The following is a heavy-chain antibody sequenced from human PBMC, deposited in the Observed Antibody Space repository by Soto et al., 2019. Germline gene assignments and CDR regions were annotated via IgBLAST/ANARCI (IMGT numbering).Heavy chain of an antibody. CDR1: GGTFSSYA. CDR2: IIPIFGTA. J-gene: IGHJ5*02. Sequence: SVKVSCKASGGTFSSYAISWVRQAPGQGLEWMGGIIPIFGTANYAQKFQGRVTITADESTSTAYMELSSLRSEDTAVYYCARGVAGPLHWFDPWGQGTLVTVSS. V-gene: IGHV1-69*13. D-gene: IGHD6-19*01. CDR3: ARGVAGPLHWFDP.